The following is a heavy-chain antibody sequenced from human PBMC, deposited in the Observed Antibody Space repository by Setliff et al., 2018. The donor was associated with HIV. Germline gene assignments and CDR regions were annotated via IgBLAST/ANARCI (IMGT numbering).Heavy chain of an antibody. Sequence: SETLSLTCTVSGGSISNYYWSWIRQPPGKGLECIGYIYYSGSTNYNPSLRSRVTISVDTSKNQFSLKLSSVTAADTAVYYCARGRRSTSSYYYYYYMDVWGKGTTVTVSS. J-gene: IGHJ6*03. V-gene: IGHV4-59*08. D-gene: IGHD2-2*01. CDR2: IYYSGST. CDR1: GGSISNYY. CDR3: ARGRRSTSSYYYYYYMDV.